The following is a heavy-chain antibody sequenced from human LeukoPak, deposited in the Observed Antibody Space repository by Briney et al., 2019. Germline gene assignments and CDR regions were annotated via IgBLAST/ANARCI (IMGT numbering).Heavy chain of an antibody. J-gene: IGHJ5*02. D-gene: IGHD1-26*01. V-gene: IGHV4-59*01. CDR1: GGSISSYY. CDR2: IYYSGST. Sequence: SETLSLTCTVSGGSISSYYWSWIRQPPGKGLEWIGYIYYSGSTNYNPSLKSRVTISVDTSKNQFSLKLSSVTAADTAVYYCARALSGSYGWFDPWGQGTLVTVSS. CDR3: ARALSGSYGWFDP.